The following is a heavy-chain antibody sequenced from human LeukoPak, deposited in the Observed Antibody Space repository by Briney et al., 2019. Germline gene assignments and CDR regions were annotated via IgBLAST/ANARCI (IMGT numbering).Heavy chain of an antibody. Sequence: SETLSLTCTVSGGSISSYYWSWIRQPPGKGLEWIGYIYYSGSTNYNPSLKSRVTMSVDTSKNQFSLKLSSVTAADTAVYYCAREDIAAAGTGAYYYYYMDVWGKGTTVTVSS. CDR2: IYYSGST. V-gene: IGHV4-59*12. J-gene: IGHJ6*03. CDR1: GGSISSYY. CDR3: AREDIAAAGTGAYYYYYMDV. D-gene: IGHD6-13*01.